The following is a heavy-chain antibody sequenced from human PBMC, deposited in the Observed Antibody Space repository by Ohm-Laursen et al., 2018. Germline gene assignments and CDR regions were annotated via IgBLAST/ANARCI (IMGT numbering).Heavy chain of an antibody. V-gene: IGHV3-9*01. CDR3: AKVEGYAGAH. D-gene: IGHD3-16*01. CDR1: GFTFDNYA. Sequence: RSLRLSCAASGFTFDNYAMHWVRQAPGKGLKWVSGISWNNGYIGYADSVKGRFTISRDNAKNSLYLQMNSLRAEDTALYYCAKVEGYAGAHWGQGTLVTVSS. CDR2: ISWNNGYI. J-gene: IGHJ4*02.